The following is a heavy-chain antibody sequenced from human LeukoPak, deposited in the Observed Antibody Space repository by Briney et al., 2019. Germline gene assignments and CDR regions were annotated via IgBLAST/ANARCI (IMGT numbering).Heavy chain of an antibody. CDR2: ISGSLTHI. CDR3: AKLGGGVTVTGLRYFDY. V-gene: IGHV3-21*04. CDR1: GFTFSSYS. D-gene: IGHD6-19*01. Sequence: PGGSLRLSCVASGFTFSSYSMNWIRQAPGKGLEWVSSISGSLTHIYYADSLKGRFTISRDNSKNTLYLQMNSLRAEDTAVYYCAKLGGGVTVTGLRYFDYWGQGTLVTVSS. J-gene: IGHJ4*02.